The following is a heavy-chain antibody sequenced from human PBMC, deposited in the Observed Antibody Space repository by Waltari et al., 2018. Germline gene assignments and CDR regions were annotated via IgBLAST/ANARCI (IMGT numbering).Heavy chain of an antibody. CDR1: GCPISSGGYS. D-gene: IGHD4-4*01. Sequence: QLQLHESGSGLVKPSQTLSLTCAVSGCPISSGGYSWSWIRQAPGKGLAWIGYIYHSGSTYYNPSLKSRVTISVDRSKNQFSLKLSSVTAADTAVYYCARAYSNYLNYWGQGTLVTVSS. V-gene: IGHV4-30-2*01. CDR3: ARAYSNYLNY. J-gene: IGHJ4*02. CDR2: IYHSGST.